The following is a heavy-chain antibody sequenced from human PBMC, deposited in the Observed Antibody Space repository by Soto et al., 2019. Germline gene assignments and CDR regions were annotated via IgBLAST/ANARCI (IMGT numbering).Heavy chain of an antibody. Sequence: EVQLLESGGGLVQPGGSLRLSCAASGFTFSSYAMGWVRQAPGKGLEWVSAISGSGGSTYYADYGKGRFTISRDNSKNTLYLQMNSLRAEDTAVYYCAKQVRGKWLDTYFQHWGQGTLVTVSS. J-gene: IGHJ1*01. CDR1: GFTFSSYA. CDR2: ISGSGGST. V-gene: IGHV3-23*01. CDR3: AKQVRGKWLDTYFQH. D-gene: IGHD6-19*01.